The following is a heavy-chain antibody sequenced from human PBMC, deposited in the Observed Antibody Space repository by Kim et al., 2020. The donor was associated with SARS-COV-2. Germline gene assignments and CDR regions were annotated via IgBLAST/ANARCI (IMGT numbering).Heavy chain of an antibody. CDR2: ISCDGSNK. D-gene: IGHD4-17*01. V-gene: IGHV3-30-3*01. CDR1: GFTFSSYA. J-gene: IGHJ4*02. Sequence: GGSLRLSCAASGFTFSSYAMHWVRQAPGKGLEWVAVISCDGSNKYYADSVKGRFTISRDNSKNTLYLQMNSLRAEDTALYYCSRDGEWDYVDPQGGHYFDYWGQGTLVTVSS. CDR3: SRDGEWDYVDPQGGHYFDY.